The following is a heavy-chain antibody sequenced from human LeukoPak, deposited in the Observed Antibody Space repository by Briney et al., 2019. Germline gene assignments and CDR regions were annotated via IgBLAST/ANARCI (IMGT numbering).Heavy chain of an antibody. V-gene: IGHV4-39*01. J-gene: IGHJ3*02. Sequence: TSETLSLTCTVSGGSISSSSYYWGWIRQPPGKGLEWIGSIYYSGSTYYNPSLKSRVTISVDTSKNQFSLKLSSVTAADTAVYYCARQESYYGSGSIFRPDAFDIWGQGTMVTVSS. CDR2: IYYSGST. CDR3: ARQESYYGSGSIFRPDAFDI. D-gene: IGHD3-10*01. CDR1: GGSISSSSYY.